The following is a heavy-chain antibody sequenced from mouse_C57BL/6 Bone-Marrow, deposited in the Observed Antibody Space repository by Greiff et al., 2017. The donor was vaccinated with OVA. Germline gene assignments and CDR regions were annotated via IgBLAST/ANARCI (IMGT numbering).Heavy chain of an antibody. D-gene: IGHD2-5*01. J-gene: IGHJ4*01. CDR2: INPNYGTT. CDR3: ARRRAYYSNYEAMDY. CDR1: GYSFTDYN. Sequence: LVESGPELVKPGASVKISCKASGYSFTDYNMNWVKQSNGKSLEWIGVINPNYGTTSYNQKFKGKATLTVDQSSSTAYMQLNSLTSEDSAVYYCARRRAYYSNYEAMDYWGQGTSVTVSS. V-gene: IGHV1-39*01.